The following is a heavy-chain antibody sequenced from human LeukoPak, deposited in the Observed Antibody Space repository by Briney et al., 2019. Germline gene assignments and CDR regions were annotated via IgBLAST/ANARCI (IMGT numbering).Heavy chain of an antibody. D-gene: IGHD1-14*01. Sequence: GASVKVSCKASGYTFTSYGISWVRQAPGQGLEWMGWISAYNGNTNYAQKFQGRVTMTRNTSISTAYMELSSLRSEDTAVYYCARETTANWGQGTLVTVSS. CDR1: GYTFTSYG. CDR3: ARETTAN. J-gene: IGHJ4*02. CDR2: ISAYNGNT. V-gene: IGHV1-18*01.